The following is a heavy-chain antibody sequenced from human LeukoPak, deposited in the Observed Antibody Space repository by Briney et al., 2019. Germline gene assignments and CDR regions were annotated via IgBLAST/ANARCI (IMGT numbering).Heavy chain of an antibody. D-gene: IGHD6-19*01. CDR3: ARDLGTVAGPDFDY. J-gene: IGHJ4*02. V-gene: IGHV1-2*02. CDR2: INPNSGGT. CDR1: GYTFTGYY. Sequence: ASVKVSCKASGYTFTGYYMHWVRQAPGQGLEWMGWINPNSGGTNYAQKFQGRVTMTRDTSISAAYMELSRLRSDDTAVYYCARDLGTVAGPDFDYWGQGTLVTVSS.